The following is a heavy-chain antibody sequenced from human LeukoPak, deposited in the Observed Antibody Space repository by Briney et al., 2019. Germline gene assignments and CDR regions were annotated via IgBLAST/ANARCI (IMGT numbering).Heavy chain of an antibody. CDR2: ISSSSSYI. Sequence: GGSLRLFCAASGFTFSSYSMNWVRQAPGKGLEWVSSISSSSSYIYYADSVKGRFTISRDNAKNSLYLQMNSLRAEDTAVYYCARVGEKYCSGGSCYSDFDYWGQGTLVTVSS. CDR3: ARVGEKYCSGGSCYSDFDY. D-gene: IGHD2-15*01. V-gene: IGHV3-21*01. CDR1: GFTFSSYS. J-gene: IGHJ4*02.